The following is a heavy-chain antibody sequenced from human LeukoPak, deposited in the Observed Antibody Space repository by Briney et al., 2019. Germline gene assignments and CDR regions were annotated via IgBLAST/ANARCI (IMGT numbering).Heavy chain of an antibody. D-gene: IGHD2-15*01. CDR1: GGSISSSSYY. Sequence: SETLSLTCTVSGGSISSSSYYWGWIRQPPGKGLEWIGSIHYSGSTNYNPSLKSRVTISVDTSKNQFSLKLSSVTAAGPAVYYCAEGPPPPRYCSGGSCKVGWFDPWGQGTLVTVSS. J-gene: IGHJ5*02. V-gene: IGHV4-39*07. CDR3: AEGPPPPRYCSGGSCKVGWFDP. CDR2: IHYSGST.